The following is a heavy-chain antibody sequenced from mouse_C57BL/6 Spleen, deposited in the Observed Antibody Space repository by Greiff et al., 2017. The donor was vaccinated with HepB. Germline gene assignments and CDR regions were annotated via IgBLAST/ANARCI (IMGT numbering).Heavy chain of an antibody. Sequence: EVMLVESGGGLVKPGGSLKLSCAASGFTFSSYTMSWVRQTPEKRLEWVATISGGGGNTYYPDSVKGRFPISRDNAKNTLYLQMSSLRSEDTALYYCARQYYYGSDYWGQGTTLTVSS. CDR2: ISGGGGNT. D-gene: IGHD1-1*01. V-gene: IGHV5-9*01. CDR3: ARQYYYGSDY. CDR1: GFTFSSYT. J-gene: IGHJ2*01.